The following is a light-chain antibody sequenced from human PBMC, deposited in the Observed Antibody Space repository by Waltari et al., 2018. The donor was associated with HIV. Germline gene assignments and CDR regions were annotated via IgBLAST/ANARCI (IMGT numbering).Light chain of an antibody. CDR2: SNN. CDR3: AAWDDTLNGL. Sequence: QSVLTQPPSASGTPGQHVTISCSGNTSNIGTNIVNWYQQFPGAAPKLLIYSNNQPPDGAPARFSGSKSGTSASRASSGLQSEDEADYFCAAWDDTLNGLFGGGTKLTVL. J-gene: IGLJ2*01. V-gene: IGLV1-44*01. CDR1: TSNIGTNI.